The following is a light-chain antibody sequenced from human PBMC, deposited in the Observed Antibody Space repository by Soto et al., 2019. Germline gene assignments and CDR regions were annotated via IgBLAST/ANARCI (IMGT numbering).Light chain of an antibody. Sequence: QSVLTQPPSASGSPGQSLTISCKGSNRDVGAYKYVSWYQQRPGTAPKMIIFEVDKRPSGVPNRFSGSRSGDKASLTVSGLQTEDEGLSYCAAHAGGNTWLFGGGTKVTVL. J-gene: IGLJ3*02. CDR2: EVD. CDR3: AAHAGGNTWL. V-gene: IGLV2-8*01. CDR1: NRDVGAYKY.